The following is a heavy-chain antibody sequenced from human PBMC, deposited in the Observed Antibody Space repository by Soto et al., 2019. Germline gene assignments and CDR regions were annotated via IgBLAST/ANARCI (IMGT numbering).Heavy chain of an antibody. V-gene: IGHV4-59*12. J-gene: IGHJ3*02. CDR1: GGSISTYY. CDR2: IYFSGTT. Sequence: QVQLQESGPGLVKPSETLSLTCTVSGGSISTYYWSWIRQSPGGGLEWIGYIYFSGTTNYNPSLTSRVTLSVDTSKIQFSLKLTSVTAADPAMYYCARASRADAFDIWGQGTVVTVSS. CDR3: ARASRADAFDI.